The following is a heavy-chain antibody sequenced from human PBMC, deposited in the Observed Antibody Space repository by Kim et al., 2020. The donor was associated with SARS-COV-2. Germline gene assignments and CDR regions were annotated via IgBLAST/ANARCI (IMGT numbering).Heavy chain of an antibody. CDR3: ARGHIAARPGGYFQH. V-gene: IGHV4-34*01. CDR1: GGSFSGYY. D-gene: IGHD6-6*01. Sequence: SETLSLTCTVYGGSFSGYYWSWIRQPPGKGLEWIGEINHSGSTNYNPSLKSRATISVDTSKNQLSRKLSSVTAADTAVYYCARGHIAARPGGYFQHWGQGTLVTVSS. J-gene: IGHJ1*01. CDR2: INHSGST.